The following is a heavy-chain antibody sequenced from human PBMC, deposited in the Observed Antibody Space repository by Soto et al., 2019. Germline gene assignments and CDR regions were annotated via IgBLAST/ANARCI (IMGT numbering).Heavy chain of an antibody. CDR2: IYYSGST. Sequence: SEPLCLTCTVSCGSISSYYCSWIRQPPGKGLEWVRYIYYSGSTNYNPSLKSRVTISEDTSKDQFSPKLSPVTGGATAGQYWERATLYINYLTDFDNWGQGTLVTVSS. D-gene: IGHD4-4*01. J-gene: IGHJ4*02. CDR3: ERATLYINYLTDFDN. CDR1: CGSISSYY. V-gene: IGHV4-59*01.